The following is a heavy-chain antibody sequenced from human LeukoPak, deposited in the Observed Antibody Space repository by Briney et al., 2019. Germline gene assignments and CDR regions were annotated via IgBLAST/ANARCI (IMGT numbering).Heavy chain of an antibody. CDR1: GSTFSGYA. CDR3: ASVSTGIAAAGTYYYYYMDV. V-gene: IGHV1-69*05. Sequence: GASVKVSCKASGSTFSGYAISWVRQAPGQGLEWMGGIIPIFGTANYAQKFQGRVTITTDESTSTAYMELSSLRSEDTAVYYCASVSTGIAAAGTYYYYYMDVWGKGTTVTVSS. J-gene: IGHJ6*03. D-gene: IGHD6-13*01. CDR2: IIPIFGTA.